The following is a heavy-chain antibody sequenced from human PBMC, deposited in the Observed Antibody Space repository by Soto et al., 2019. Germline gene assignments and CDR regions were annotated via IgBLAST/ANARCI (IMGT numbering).Heavy chain of an antibody. V-gene: IGHV3-21*01. CDR2: ISSSSSYI. CDR1: GFTFSSYS. D-gene: IGHD1-26*01. J-gene: IGHJ4*02. Sequence: EVQLVESGGGLVKPGGSLRLSCAASGFTFSSYSMTWVRQAPGKGLEWVSSISSSSSYIYYADSVKGRFTISRDNAKNSLSLQMNSLRGEDTAAYYCGRDQNWEHRAWHYCGQGTMDTVSS. CDR3: GRDQNWEHRAWHY.